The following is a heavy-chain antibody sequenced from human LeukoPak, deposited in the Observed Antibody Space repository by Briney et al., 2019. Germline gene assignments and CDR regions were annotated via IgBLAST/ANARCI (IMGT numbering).Heavy chain of an antibody. J-gene: IGHJ4*02. D-gene: IGHD3-22*01. V-gene: IGHV5-51*01. CDR3: ASSDSSGYYRLNFDY. Sequence: RGESLKISCKGSGYSFTSYWIGWVRQMPGKGLEWMGIIYPGDSDTRYSPSFQGQVTISADKSISTAYLQWSSLKASDTAMYYCASSDSSGYYRLNFDYWGQGTLVTVSS. CDR1: GYSFTSYW. CDR2: IYPGDSDT.